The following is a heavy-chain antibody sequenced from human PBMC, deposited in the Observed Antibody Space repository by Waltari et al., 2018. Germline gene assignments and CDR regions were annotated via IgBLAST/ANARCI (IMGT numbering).Heavy chain of an antibody. CDR2: INPNSGGT. J-gene: IGHJ3*02. CDR1: GYTCTGYY. Sequence: QVQLVQSGAEVKKPGDSVKVSSTASGYTCTGYYMHWVRQAPGQVLEWMGRINPNSGGTNYAQKFQGRVTMTRDTSISTAYMELSRLRSDDTAVYYCARGRYSGSYSAFDIWGQGTMVTVSS. V-gene: IGHV1-2*06. D-gene: IGHD1-26*01. CDR3: ARGRYSGSYSAFDI.